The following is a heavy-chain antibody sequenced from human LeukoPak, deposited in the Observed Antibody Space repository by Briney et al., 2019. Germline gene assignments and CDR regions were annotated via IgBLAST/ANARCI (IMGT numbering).Heavy chain of an antibody. V-gene: IGHV3-48*01. D-gene: IGHD3-9*01. CDR1: GFTFSSYS. Sequence: PGGSLRLSCAASGFTFSSYSMNWVRQAPGKGLEWVSYISSSSSTIYYADSVKGRFTISRDNAKNSLYLQMNSLRAEDTAVYYCARVGRYYDTLGWGQGTLVTVSS. CDR2: ISSSSSTI. CDR3: ARVGRYYDTLG. J-gene: IGHJ4*02.